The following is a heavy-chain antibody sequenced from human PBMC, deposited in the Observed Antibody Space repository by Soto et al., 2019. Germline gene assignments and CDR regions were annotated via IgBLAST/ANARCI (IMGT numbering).Heavy chain of an antibody. CDR2: ISSSGSTI. J-gene: IGHJ6*02. D-gene: IGHD6-13*01. CDR1: GFTFSSYE. Sequence: PGGSLRLSCATSGFTFSSYEMNWVRQAPGNGLEWVSYISSSGSTIYYADSVKGRFTISRDNAKNSLYLQMDSLRAEDTAVYYCARDQEAGSFFPYYYGMDVWGQGTTVTVSS. V-gene: IGHV3-48*03. CDR3: ARDQEAGSFFPYYYGMDV.